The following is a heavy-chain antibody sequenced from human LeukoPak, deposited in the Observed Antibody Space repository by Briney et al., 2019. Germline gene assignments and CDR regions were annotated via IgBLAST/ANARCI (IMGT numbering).Heavy chain of an antibody. CDR2: LSGSGTAT. CDR1: QFTFSIFA. Sequence: GGSLRLSCEASQFTFSIFAMSWIRQAPGTGLEWVSTLSGSGTATYYADSVKGRFTTSRDNSNGTLYLQMDNLNAVGTAVYYCAKHLGSHSFLFYYMDVWGTGTSVIVSS. J-gene: IGHJ6*03. D-gene: IGHD2-21*01. V-gene: IGHV3-23*01. CDR3: AKHLGSHSFLFYYMDV.